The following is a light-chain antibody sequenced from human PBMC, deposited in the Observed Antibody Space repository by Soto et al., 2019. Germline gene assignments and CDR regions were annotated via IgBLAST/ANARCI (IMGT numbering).Light chain of an antibody. Sequence: QSVLAQPASVSGSPGQSITLSCTGTHNDVGHENFVSWYQQHPDKVPKLIIYDVTRRASGISSRSSASKSGNTAYLAISGLQADDDADYYCCSYTSDNPRFYVFGTGTKVPVL. V-gene: IGLV2-14*03. CDR2: DVT. CDR1: HNDVGHENF. CDR3: CSYTSDNPRFYV. J-gene: IGLJ1*01.